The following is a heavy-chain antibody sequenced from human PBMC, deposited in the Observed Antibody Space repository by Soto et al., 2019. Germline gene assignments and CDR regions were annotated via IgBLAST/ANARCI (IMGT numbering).Heavy chain of an antibody. CDR1: RFTFSSYA. J-gene: IGHJ4*02. V-gene: IGHV3-30-3*01. Sequence: GGSLRLSCAASRFTFSSYAMHWVRQAPGKGLEWVAVISYDGSNKYYADSVKGRFTISRDNSKNTLYLQMNSLRAEDTAVYYCARGPSSLTRFDYWGQGTLVTVSS. D-gene: IGHD2-2*01. CDR2: ISYDGSNK. CDR3: ARGPSSLTRFDY.